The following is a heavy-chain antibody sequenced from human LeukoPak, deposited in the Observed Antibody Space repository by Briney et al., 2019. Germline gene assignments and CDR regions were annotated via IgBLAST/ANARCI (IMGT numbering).Heavy chain of an antibody. Sequence: GASVKVSCKASGYAFSSYDINWVRQATGQGLEWMGWMNPNSGNTGYAQKFQGRVTITRNTSISTAYMELSSLRSEDTAVYYCASITGIAARPSFGYWGQGTLVTVSS. CDR3: ASITGIAARPSFGY. D-gene: IGHD6-6*01. V-gene: IGHV1-8*03. CDR1: GYAFSSYD. J-gene: IGHJ4*02. CDR2: MNPNSGNT.